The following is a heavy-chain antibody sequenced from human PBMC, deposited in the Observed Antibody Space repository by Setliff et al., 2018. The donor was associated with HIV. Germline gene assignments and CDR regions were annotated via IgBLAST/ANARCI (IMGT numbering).Heavy chain of an antibody. CDR3: ARRFHETSGKDIDV. D-gene: IGHD6-19*01. Sequence: GASVKVSCKASGYIFTDYYIHWVRQAPGEGLEWMGWINPKNAGIIFPQRFQSRVTMTSDTAISTVYIGLNMLTSDDTAIYYCARRFHETSGKDIDVWGKGTTVTVSS. CDR2: INPKNAGI. CDR1: GYIFTDYY. J-gene: IGHJ6*03. V-gene: IGHV1-2*02.